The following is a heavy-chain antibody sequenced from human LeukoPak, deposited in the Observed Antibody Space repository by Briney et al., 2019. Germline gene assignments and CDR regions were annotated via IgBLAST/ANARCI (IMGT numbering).Heavy chain of an antibody. CDR1: GYTFTSYG. D-gene: IGHD1-1*01. CDR2: INPNSGGT. J-gene: IGHJ4*02. V-gene: IGHV1-2*02. Sequence: ASVKVSCKASGYTFTSYGISWVRQAPGQGLEWMGWINPNSGGTNYAQKFQGRVTMTRDTSISTAYMELSRLRSDDTAVYYCARGSWNDPADYWGQGTLVTVSS. CDR3: ARGSWNDPADY.